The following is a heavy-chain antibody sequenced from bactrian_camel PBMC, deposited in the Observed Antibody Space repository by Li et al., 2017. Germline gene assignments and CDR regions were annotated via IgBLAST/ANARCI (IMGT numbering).Heavy chain of an antibody. D-gene: IGHD6*01. V-gene: IGHV3S1*01. CDR3: ARFLGTWFGS. CDR1: GFSFSNYW. CDR2: VDGAGTST. J-gene: IGHJ6*01. Sequence: HVQLVESGGDLVQPGGSLRLSCTVSGFSFSNYWMYWVRQAPGKGLEWVSRVDGAGTSTFYPDNVKGRFTISRDNAKNTVNLIMNSLKTEDTAVYYCARFLGTWFGSWGQGTQVTVS.